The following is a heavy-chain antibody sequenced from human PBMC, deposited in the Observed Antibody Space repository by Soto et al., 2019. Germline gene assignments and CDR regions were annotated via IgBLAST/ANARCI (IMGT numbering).Heavy chain of an antibody. J-gene: IGHJ4*02. Sequence: QVQLVESGGGVVQPGRSLRLSCAASGFTFSSYGMHWVRQAPGKGLEWVVVISYDGSNKYYADSVKGRFTISRDNSKNTLYLQMNSLRAEDTAVYYCAKEEDYDILTGYPTGYYFDYWGQGTLVTVSS. V-gene: IGHV3-30*18. D-gene: IGHD3-9*01. CDR1: GFTFSSYG. CDR3: AKEEDYDILTGYPTGYYFDY. CDR2: ISYDGSNK.